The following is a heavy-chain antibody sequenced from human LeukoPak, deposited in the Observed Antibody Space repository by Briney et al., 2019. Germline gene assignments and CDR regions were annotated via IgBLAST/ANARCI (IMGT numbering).Heavy chain of an antibody. CDR1: GFTFSTYW. D-gene: IGHD3-16*01. V-gene: IGHV3-74*01. CDR3: AVWGGGGFDF. CDR2: IHKDGSSR. J-gene: IGHJ3*01. Sequence: GGSLRLSCGASGFTFSTYWMHWVRHAPGKGLVWVSRIHKDGSSRNYADAVKGRVTISRDNARNTLYLQMNSLRAEDTALYYCAVWGGGGFDFWGQGTMVTVSS.